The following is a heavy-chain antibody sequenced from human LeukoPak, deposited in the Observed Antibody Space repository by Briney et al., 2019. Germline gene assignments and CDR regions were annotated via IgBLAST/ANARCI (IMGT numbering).Heavy chain of an antibody. CDR1: GGSISSGGYY. CDR3: ARVNTLNPLYYFDY. J-gene: IGHJ4*02. V-gene: IGHV4-31*03. CDR2: IYYSGST. Sequence: SETLSLTCTVSGGSISSGGYYWSWIRQHPGKGLEWIGYIYYSGSTYYNPSLKSRVTISVDTSKNQFSLKLSPVTAAGTAVYYCARVNTLNPLYYFDYWGQGTLVTVSS.